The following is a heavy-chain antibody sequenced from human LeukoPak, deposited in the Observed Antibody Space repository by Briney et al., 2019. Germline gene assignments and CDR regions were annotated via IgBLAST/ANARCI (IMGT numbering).Heavy chain of an antibody. CDR2: IYYSGST. D-gene: IGHD1-26*01. Sequence: DPSETLSLTCTVSGGSVSSGSYYWSWIRQPPGKGLEWIGYIYYSGSTNYNPSLKSRVTISVDTSKNQFSLKLSSVTAADTAVYYCARDRPLGGASFDYWGQGTLVTVSS. V-gene: IGHV4-61*01. CDR1: GGSVSSGSYY. J-gene: IGHJ4*02. CDR3: ARDRPLGGASFDY.